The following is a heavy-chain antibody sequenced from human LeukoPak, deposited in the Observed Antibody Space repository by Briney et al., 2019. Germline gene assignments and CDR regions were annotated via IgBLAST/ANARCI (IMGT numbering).Heavy chain of an antibody. CDR1: GGSISSYH. Sequence: PSETLSLTCSVSGGSISSYHWTWIRQPPGKGLEWIGYISKSGSTNYNPSLKSRVTISVDTSKTRLSLNLRSVTAADTAVYYCARLVVVAGSTDYFDYWGQGALVTVSS. D-gene: IGHD6-19*01. J-gene: IGHJ4*02. CDR3: ARLVVVAGSTDYFDY. CDR2: ISKSGST. V-gene: IGHV4-59*08.